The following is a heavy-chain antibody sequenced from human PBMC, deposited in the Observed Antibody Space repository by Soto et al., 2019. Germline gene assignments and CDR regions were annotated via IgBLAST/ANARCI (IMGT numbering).Heavy chain of an antibody. Sequence: PSETLSLTGAVSGGSISSGGYSWSWIRQPPGKGLEWIGYIYHSGSTYYNPPPKSRVTISVDRSKNQFSLKLSSVTAADTAVYYCARAVVTATDEYFQHWGQGTLVSVSS. V-gene: IGHV4-30-2*01. D-gene: IGHD2-21*02. J-gene: IGHJ1*01. CDR2: IYHSGST. CDR3: ARAVVTATDEYFQH. CDR1: GGSISSGGYS.